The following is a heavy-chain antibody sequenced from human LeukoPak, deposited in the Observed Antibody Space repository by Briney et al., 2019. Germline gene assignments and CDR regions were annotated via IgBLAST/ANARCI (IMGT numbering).Heavy chain of an antibody. Sequence: ASVKVSCKASGYTFTSYGISWVRQAPGQGLEWMGWISAYNGNTNYAQKVQGRVTMTTDTSTSTAYMELRSLRSDDTAMYYCATTTVTQYYFDYWGQGTLVTVSS. D-gene: IGHD4-17*01. CDR3: ATTTVTQYYFDY. J-gene: IGHJ4*02. CDR1: GYTFTSYG. V-gene: IGHV1-18*01. CDR2: ISAYNGNT.